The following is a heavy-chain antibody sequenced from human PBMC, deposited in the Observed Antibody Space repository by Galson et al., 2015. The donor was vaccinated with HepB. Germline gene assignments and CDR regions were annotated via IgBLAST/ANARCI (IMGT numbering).Heavy chain of an antibody. CDR3: AKAPTILGKNWFDP. V-gene: IGHV3-23*01. J-gene: IGHJ5*02. CDR1: GFTLSSYA. D-gene: IGHD2/OR15-2a*01. CDR2: ISGSGGST. Sequence: ALRLSGAASGFTLSSYAMIWVRQAPGKGLEWVSVISGSGGSTYYADSVKVRFTISRDNSKNTLYLQMNSLRAEDTAVYYCAKAPTILGKNWFDPWGQGTLVTVSS.